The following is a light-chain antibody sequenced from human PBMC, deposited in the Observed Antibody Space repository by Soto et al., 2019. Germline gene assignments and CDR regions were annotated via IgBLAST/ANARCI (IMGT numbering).Light chain of an antibody. CDR2: DSS. CDR1: QSFSSY. CDR3: QQRSNWPPVIT. J-gene: IGKJ5*01. V-gene: IGKV3-11*01. Sequence: EIVLTQSPATLSLSPGERATLSCRASQSFSSYLAWYQQKPGQAPGLLIYDSSKRATGIPARFSGRGSGTDFTLTISSLEPEDFAVYYCQQRSNWPPVITFGQGTRLEIK.